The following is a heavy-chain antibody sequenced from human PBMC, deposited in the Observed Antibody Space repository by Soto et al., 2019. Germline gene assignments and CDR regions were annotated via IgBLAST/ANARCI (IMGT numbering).Heavy chain of an antibody. V-gene: IGHV3-53*02. Sequence: DVQLVETGGGLIQPGGSLRLSCAASGFIVSSSYMSWVSQAPGKGLEWGSVIYSDGRTYYADSVKGRFTISRDNSKNTLYLQMNSLSAEDTAVYYCARCSGWYGQCYFDCWGQGTLVTVSS. J-gene: IGHJ4*02. D-gene: IGHD6-13*01. CDR3: ARCSGWYGQCYFDC. CDR1: GFIVSSSY. CDR2: IYSDGRT.